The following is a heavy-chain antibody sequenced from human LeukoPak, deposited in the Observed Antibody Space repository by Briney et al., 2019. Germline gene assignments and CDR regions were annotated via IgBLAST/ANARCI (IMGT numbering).Heavy chain of an antibody. D-gene: IGHD2-2*01. CDR1: GFTFSSYA. V-gene: IGHV3-30*04. CDR3: ARDGLVVPVAKGDPNWFDP. Sequence: PGGSLRLSCAASGFTFSSYAMHWVRQAPGKGLEWVAVISYGGDNKYYADSVKGRFTISRDNSKDTLYLQMNSLRPEDTALYYCARDGLVVPVAKGDPNWFDPWGQGTLVTVPS. J-gene: IGHJ5*02. CDR2: ISYGGDNK.